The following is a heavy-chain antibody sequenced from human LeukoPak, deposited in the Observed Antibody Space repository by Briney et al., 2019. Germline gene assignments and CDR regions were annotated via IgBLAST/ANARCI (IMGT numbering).Heavy chain of an antibody. D-gene: IGHD4-17*01. Sequence: SETLPLTCTVSGGSISSSSYYWGWIRQPPGKGLEWIGSIYYSGSTYYNPSLKSRVTISVDTSKNQFSLKLSSVTAADTAIYCCAAMTTVTMYSYFFDSWGQGTLLTVSS. CDR3: AAMTTVTMYSYFFDS. CDR1: GGSISSSSYY. V-gene: IGHV4-39*07. J-gene: IGHJ4*02. CDR2: IYYSGST.